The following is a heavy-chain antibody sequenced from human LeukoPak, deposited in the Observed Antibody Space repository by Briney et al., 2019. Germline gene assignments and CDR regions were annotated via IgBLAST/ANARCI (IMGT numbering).Heavy chain of an antibody. V-gene: IGHV4-39*07. CDR1: GGSISSSSYY. J-gene: IGHJ5*02. Sequence: SETLSLTCTVSGGSISSSSYYWGWIRQPPGKGLEWIGSIYYNGSTYYNPSLKSRVTISVDTSKNQFSLKLSSVTAADTAVYYCARVKSPQNWFDPWGQGTLVTVSS. CDR2: IYYNGST. CDR3: ARVKSPQNWFDP.